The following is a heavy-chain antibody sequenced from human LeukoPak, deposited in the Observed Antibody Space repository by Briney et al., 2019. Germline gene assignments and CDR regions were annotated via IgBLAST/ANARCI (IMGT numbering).Heavy chain of an antibody. CDR1: GFTFSDYQ. J-gene: IGHJ5*02. CDR2: ISSSSGYI. Sequence: GGSLRLSCAASGFTFSDYQMSWIRQPPGKGLEWVSYISSSSGYIIYADSVKGRFTISRDNAKNSLYLQMNSLRAEATAIYYCARVVVGANYWFDPWGQGTLVTVSS. CDR3: ARVVVGANYWFDP. V-gene: IGHV3-11*06. D-gene: IGHD1-26*01.